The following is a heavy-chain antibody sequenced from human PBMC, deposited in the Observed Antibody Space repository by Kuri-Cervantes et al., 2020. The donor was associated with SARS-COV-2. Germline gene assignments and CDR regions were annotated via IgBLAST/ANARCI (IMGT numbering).Heavy chain of an antibody. D-gene: IGHD3-10*01. CDR2: INSDGSST. J-gene: IGHJ6*02. CDR1: GFTFSSYW. Sequence: ESLKISCAASGFTFSSYWMHWVRQAPGKGLVLVSRINSDGSSTSYADSVKGRFTISRDNSKNTLYLQMNSLRAEDTAVYYCATGELLWFGEQQSGGMDVWGQGTTVTVSS. V-gene: IGHV3-74*01. CDR3: ATGELLWFGEQQSGGMDV.